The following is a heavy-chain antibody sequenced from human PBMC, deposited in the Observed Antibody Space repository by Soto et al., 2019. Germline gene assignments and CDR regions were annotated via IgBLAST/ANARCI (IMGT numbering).Heavy chain of an antibody. V-gene: IGHV3-7*01. J-gene: IGHJ4*02. D-gene: IGHD6-19*01. CDR3: VTDGSSGWHFAS. CDR1: GFTFSAYW. CDR2: IMQDGSQK. Sequence: GGSLRLSCEASGFTFSAYWMSWVRQAPGKGLEWVANIMQDGSQKYLVDSVKGRFTISRDNAKNSLYLQMNSLRAEDTAVYYCVTDGSSGWHFASWGQGTLVTVSS.